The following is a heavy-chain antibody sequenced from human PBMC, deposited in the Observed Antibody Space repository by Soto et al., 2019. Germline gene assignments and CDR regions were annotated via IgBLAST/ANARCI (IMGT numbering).Heavy chain of an antibody. CDR3: ARDPYYDFWSGDPPTLYYYGMDV. V-gene: IGHV1-18*04. Sequence: ASVKVSCKASGYTFTSYGISWVRQAPGQGLEWMGWISAYNGNTNYAQKLQGRVTLTTDTSTSTAYMELRCLRSDDTAVYYCARDPYYDFWSGDPPTLYYYGMDVWGQGTTVTVSS. D-gene: IGHD3-3*01. CDR2: ISAYNGNT. CDR1: GYTFTSYG. J-gene: IGHJ6*02.